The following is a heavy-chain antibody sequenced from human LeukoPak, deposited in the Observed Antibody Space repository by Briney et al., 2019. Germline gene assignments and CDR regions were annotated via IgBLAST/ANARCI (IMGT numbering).Heavy chain of an antibody. CDR1: GYTFTSYD. D-gene: IGHD3-3*01. Sequence: GASVKVSCKASGYTFTSYDINWVRQATGQGLEWMGWMNPNSGNTGYAQKFQGRVTMTLDTSISTAYMELSRLTSDDTAVYYCARDRYDFWSGPVDYWGQGTLVTVSS. CDR2: MNPNSGNT. J-gene: IGHJ4*02. V-gene: IGHV1-8*01. CDR3: ARDRYDFWSGPVDY.